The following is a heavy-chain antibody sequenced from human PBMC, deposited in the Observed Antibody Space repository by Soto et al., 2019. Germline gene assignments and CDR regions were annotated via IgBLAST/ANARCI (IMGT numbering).Heavy chain of an antibody. D-gene: IGHD2-2*01. CDR1: GGSFSGYY. CDR3: ARGRDIVVVPAAIGNYYYMDV. CDR2: INHSGST. V-gene: IGHV4-34*01. Sequence: SETLSLTCAVYGGSFSGYYWSWIRQPPGKGLEWIGEINHSGSTNYNPSLKSRVTISVDTSKNQFSLKLSSVTAADTAVYYCARGRDIVVVPAAIGNYYYMDVWGKGTTVTVSS. J-gene: IGHJ6*03.